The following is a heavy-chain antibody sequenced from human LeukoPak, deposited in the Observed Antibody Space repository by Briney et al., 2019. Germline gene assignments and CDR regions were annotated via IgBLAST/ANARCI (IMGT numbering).Heavy chain of an antibody. D-gene: IGHD3-9*01. CDR2: ISSDGGDT. V-gene: IGHV3-64*01. CDR3: VRAQGGDFDRRPSGI. J-gene: IGHJ4*02. Sequence: GGSLRLSCAASGFTFSSYAMHWVRQAPGKGPEYVSIISSDGGDTDYANSVKGRFTISRDNSKNTLYLPMGSLRPEDMAVYYCVRAQGGDFDRRPSGIWGQGTLVTVSS. CDR1: GFTFSSYA.